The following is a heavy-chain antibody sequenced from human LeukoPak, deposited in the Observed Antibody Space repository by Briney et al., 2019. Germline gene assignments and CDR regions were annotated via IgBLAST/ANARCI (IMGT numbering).Heavy chain of an antibody. V-gene: IGHV3-30*03. Sequence: GGSLRLSCAASGVTFSSYGMHWVRQAPGKGLEWVAVISYDGSNKYYADSVKGRFTISRDNSKNTLYLQMNSLRAEDTAVYYCSMAVGYYGSGSSDFDYWGQGTLVTVSS. CDR1: GVTFSSYG. J-gene: IGHJ4*02. D-gene: IGHD3-10*01. CDR2: ISYDGSNK. CDR3: SMAVGYYGSGSSDFDY.